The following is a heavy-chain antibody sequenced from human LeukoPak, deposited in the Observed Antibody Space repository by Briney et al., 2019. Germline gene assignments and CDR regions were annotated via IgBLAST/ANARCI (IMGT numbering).Heavy chain of an antibody. Sequence: PGGSLRLSCAASGFTFGSYWMSWVRQAPGKGLEWVANIKQDGSEKYYVDSVKGRFTVSRDNAKNSLYLQMNSLRAEDTAVYYCARERGYYDYWGQGTLVTVSS. CDR3: ARERGYYDY. V-gene: IGHV3-7*01. CDR2: IKQDGSEK. CDR1: GFTFGSYW. D-gene: IGHD3-22*01. J-gene: IGHJ4*02.